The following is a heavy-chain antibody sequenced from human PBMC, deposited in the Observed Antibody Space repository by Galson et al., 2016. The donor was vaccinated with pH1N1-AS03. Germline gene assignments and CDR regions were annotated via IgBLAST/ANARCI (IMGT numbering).Heavy chain of an antibody. CDR1: GFSFRDYW. CDR3: ARDLDDKYRGDLGY. Sequence: SLRLSCAASGFSFRDYWMSWVRQAPGKGLEWVANIKQDGSQKYYVDSVKGRFTISRDNAENSLYLRMNSLRVEDTAVYYCARDLDDKYRGDLGYWGQGTLVTVSS. CDR2: IKQDGSQK. D-gene: IGHD5-12*01. J-gene: IGHJ4*02. V-gene: IGHV3-7*03.